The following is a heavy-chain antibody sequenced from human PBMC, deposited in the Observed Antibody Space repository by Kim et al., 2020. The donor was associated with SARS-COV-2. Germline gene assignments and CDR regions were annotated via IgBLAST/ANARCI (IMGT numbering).Heavy chain of an antibody. Sequence: ASVKVSCKVSGYTLTELSMHWVRQAPGKGLEWMGGFDPEDGETIYAQKFQGRVTMTEDTSTDTAYMELSSLRSEDTAVYYCATGTAVRGVRTDYYYYYGMDVWGQGTTVTVSS. D-gene: IGHD3-10*01. J-gene: IGHJ6*02. CDR1: GYTLTELS. CDR2: FDPEDGET. V-gene: IGHV1-24*01. CDR3: ATGTAVRGVRTDYYYYYGMDV.